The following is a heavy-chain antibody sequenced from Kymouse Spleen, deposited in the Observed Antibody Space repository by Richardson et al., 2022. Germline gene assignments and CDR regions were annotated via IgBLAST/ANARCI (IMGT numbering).Heavy chain of an antibody. J-gene: IGHJ6*02. Sequence: QVQLQESGPGLVKPSGTLSLTCAVSGGSISSSNWWSWVRQPPGKGLEWIGEIYHSGSTNYNPSLKSRVTISVDKSKNQFSLKLSSVTAADTAVYYCARDEGSSSSFYYYYGMDVWGQGTTVTVSS. V-gene: IGHV4-4*02. D-gene: IGHD6-6*01. CDR3: ARDEGSSSSFYYYYGMDV. CDR2: IYHSGST. CDR1: GGSISSSNW.